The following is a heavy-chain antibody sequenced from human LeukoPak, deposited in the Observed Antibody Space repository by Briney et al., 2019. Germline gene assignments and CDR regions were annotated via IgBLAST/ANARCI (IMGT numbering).Heavy chain of an antibody. J-gene: IGHJ4*02. CDR3: ARQTGSGLFILP. V-gene: IGHV4-61*02. CDR1: GGSISSGSYY. D-gene: IGHD3/OR15-3a*01. CDR2: IYTSGST. Sequence: SETLSLTCTVSGGSISSGSYYWSWIRQPAGKGLEWMGRIYTSGSTNYSPSLKSRVTISVDTSKNQFSLKLSSVTAADTAVYYCARQTGSGLFILPGGQGTLVTVSS.